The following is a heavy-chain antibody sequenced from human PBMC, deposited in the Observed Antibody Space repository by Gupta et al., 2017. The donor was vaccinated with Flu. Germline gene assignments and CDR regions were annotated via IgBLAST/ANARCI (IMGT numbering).Heavy chain of an antibody. CDR1: GFTFSSYA. Sequence: EVQLLESGRGLVQPGGSLRLSCAASGFTFSSYAMSWVRQAPGKGLEWVSAISGSGGSTYYADSVKSRFTISRDNSKNTLYLQMNSLRAEDTAVYYCAKDRGELRVTIFGVVITGSFDYWGQGTLVTVSS. V-gene: IGHV3-23*01. CDR2: ISGSGGST. D-gene: IGHD3-3*01. J-gene: IGHJ4*02. CDR3: AKDRGELRVTIFGVVITGSFDY.